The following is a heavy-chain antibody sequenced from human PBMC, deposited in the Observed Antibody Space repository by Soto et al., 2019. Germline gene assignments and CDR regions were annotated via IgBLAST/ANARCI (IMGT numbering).Heavy chain of an antibody. V-gene: IGHV1-18*01. CDR3: ARKELTTVTTWFDP. J-gene: IGHJ5*02. Sequence: GASVKVSCKSSGYTFTSYAMHWVRQANGQGLEWMGWISAYNGNTNYAQKLQGRVTMTTDTSTSTAYMELRSLRSDDTAVYYCARKELTTVTTWFDPWGQGTLVTVPQ. CDR2: ISAYNGNT. CDR1: GYTFTSYA. D-gene: IGHD4-17*01.